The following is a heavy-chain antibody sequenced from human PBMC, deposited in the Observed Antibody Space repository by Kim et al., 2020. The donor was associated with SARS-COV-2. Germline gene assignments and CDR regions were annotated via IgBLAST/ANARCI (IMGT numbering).Heavy chain of an antibody. CDR2: IGGNGAPVT. V-gene: IGHV3-23*01. D-gene: IGHD3-3*01. CDR1: GFTFWIYA. CDR3: ARDEWMQQFFFPDY. J-gene: IGHJ4*02. Sequence: GGSLRLSCEASGFTFWIYAMTWARQAPGKGLEWVSTIGGNGAPVTHYADSVKGRFTISRDDSTNTLYLQMDSLRAEDTAVYYCARDEWMQQFFFPDYWGQGTLVTVSS.